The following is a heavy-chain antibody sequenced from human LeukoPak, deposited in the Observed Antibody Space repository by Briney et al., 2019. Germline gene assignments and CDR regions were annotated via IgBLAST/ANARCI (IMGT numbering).Heavy chain of an antibody. CDR1: GGSISSYY. V-gene: IGHV4-4*07. J-gene: IGHJ6*03. D-gene: IGHD1-7*01. Sequence: SETLSLTCTVCGGSISSYYWSWIRQPAGKGLEWIGRIYTSGSTNYNPSLKSRVTMSVDTSKNQFSLKLSSVTAADTAVYYCAREEVHRTNYYYYYYMDVWGKGTTVSVSS. CDR3: AREEVHRTNYYYYYYMDV. CDR2: IYTSGST.